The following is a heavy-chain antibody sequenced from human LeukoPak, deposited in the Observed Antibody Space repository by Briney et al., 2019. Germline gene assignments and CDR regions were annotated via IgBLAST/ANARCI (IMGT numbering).Heavy chain of an antibody. CDR1: GFTFSSHW. V-gene: IGHV3-74*01. J-gene: IGHJ4*02. D-gene: IGHD3-10*01. CDR3: ARVPHYYGSLFDY. CDR2: INGAGGST. Sequence: PGGSLRLSCAASGFTFSSHWMHWVRQAPGKGLVWVSRINGAGGSTSYADSVKGRFTVSRDNAKNSLYLQMNSLRAEDTAVYYCARVPHYYGSLFDYWGQGTLVTVSS.